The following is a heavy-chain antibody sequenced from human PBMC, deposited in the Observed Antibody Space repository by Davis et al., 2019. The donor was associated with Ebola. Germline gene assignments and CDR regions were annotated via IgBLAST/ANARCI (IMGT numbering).Heavy chain of an antibody. D-gene: IGHD3-22*01. CDR1: GFTFSSYG. J-gene: IGHJ4*02. CDR3: ARGGTKYDSSYVNY. CDR2: INWNGGST. Sequence: PGGSLRLSCAASGFTFSSYGMSWVRQAPGKGLEWVSGINWNGGSTGYADSVKGRFTISRDNAKNSLYLQMNSLRAEDTAVYFCARGGTKYDSSYVNYWGQGTLVTVSS. V-gene: IGHV3-20*04.